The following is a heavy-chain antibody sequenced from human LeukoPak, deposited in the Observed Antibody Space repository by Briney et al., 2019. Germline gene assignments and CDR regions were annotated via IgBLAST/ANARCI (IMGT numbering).Heavy chain of an antibody. CDR2: IKQDGSEK. V-gene: IGHV3-7*01. J-gene: IGHJ4*02. CDR3: ARDNRQQLAYWSRGVIYFDY. Sequence: GGSLRLSCAASGFTFSSFEMHWVRQAPGKGLEWVANIKQDGSEKYYVDSVKGRFTISRDNAKNSLYLQMNSLRAEDTAVYYCARDNRQQLAYWSRGVIYFDYWGQGTLVTVSS. D-gene: IGHD6-13*01. CDR1: GFTFSSFE.